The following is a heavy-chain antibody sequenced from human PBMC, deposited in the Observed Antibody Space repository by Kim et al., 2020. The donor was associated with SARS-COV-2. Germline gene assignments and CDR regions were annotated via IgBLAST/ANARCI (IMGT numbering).Heavy chain of an antibody. J-gene: IGHJ6*02. Sequence: YANSGQGRITISRDNAKNSLYLHMNSLRAEDTAIYYCAKEYLVDLGGLDVWGQGTMVTVSS. CDR3: AKEYLVDLGGLDV. D-gene: IGHD3-16*01. V-gene: IGHV3-9*01.